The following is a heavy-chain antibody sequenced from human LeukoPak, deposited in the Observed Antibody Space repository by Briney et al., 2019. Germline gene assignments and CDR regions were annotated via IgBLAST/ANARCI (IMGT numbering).Heavy chain of an antibody. CDR2: INPNSGGT. J-gene: IGHJ6*03. Sequence: ASVKVSCKASGYTFTGYFMHWVRQAPGQGLEWMGWINPNSGGTNYAQKFQDRVTMTRDTSISTAYMELSRLRSDDTAVHYCARGGLQTWYYYMDVWGKGTTVTVSS. CDR1: GYTFTGYF. V-gene: IGHV1-2*02. CDR3: ARGGLQTWYYYMDV.